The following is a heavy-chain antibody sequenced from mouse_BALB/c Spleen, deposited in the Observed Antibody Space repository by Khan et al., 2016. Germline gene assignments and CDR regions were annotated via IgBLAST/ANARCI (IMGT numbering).Heavy chain of an antibody. Sequence: EVQLQESGGGLVQPGGSLKLSCAASGFDFSSYWMSWVRQAPGKGLEWLGVINPDSSTENYTPYLKDKFIISRDNAKTTLYLQMRKVRSEDTALYYFARRAFGAPSRFVYWGQGTLVTVSA. D-gene: IGHD3-1*01. CDR2: INPDSSTE. CDR1: GFDFSSYW. V-gene: IGHV4-1*02. CDR3: ARRAFGAPSRFVY. J-gene: IGHJ3*01.